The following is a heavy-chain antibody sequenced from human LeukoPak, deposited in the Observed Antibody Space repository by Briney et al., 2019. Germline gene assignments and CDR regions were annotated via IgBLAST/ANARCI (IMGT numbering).Heavy chain of an antibody. J-gene: IGHJ4*02. V-gene: IGHV4-34*01. Sequence: SETLSLTCAVYGGSFSGYYWSWIRQPPGKGLEWIGEINHSGSTNYNPSLKSRVTISVDTSKNQFSLKLSSVTAADTAVYYCARGLVDDIVALAGNLDYWGRGTLATVSS. CDR1: GGSFSGYY. D-gene: IGHD6-19*01. CDR3: ARGLVDDIVALAGNLDY. CDR2: INHSGST.